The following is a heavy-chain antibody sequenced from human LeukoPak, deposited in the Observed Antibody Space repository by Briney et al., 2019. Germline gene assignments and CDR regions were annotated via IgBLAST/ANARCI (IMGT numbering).Heavy chain of an antibody. D-gene: IGHD6-13*01. J-gene: IGHJ4*02. CDR2: ISYDGKNE. V-gene: IGHV3-30*03. Sequence: GGSLRLSCAASGFTFSNFGMHWVRQAPGKGLEWVAVISYDGKNEYYTDSVKGRLTISRDNAKNSLYLQMNSLRAEDTAVYYCARPYSSTARGSFDYWGQGTLVTVSS. CDR1: GFTFSNFG. CDR3: ARPYSSTARGSFDY.